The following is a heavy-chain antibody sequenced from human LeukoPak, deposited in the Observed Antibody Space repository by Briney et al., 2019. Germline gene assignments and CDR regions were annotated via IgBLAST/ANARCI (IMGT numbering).Heavy chain of an antibody. V-gene: IGHV3-9*01. D-gene: IGHD6-6*01. CDR3: ARGSHRIEYRRSAAFDP. CDR1: GFTFDDYA. CDR2: ISWNSGSI. J-gene: IGHJ5*02. Sequence: PGGSLRLSCAASGFTFDDYAMHWVRQAPGKGLEWVSGISWNSGSIVYADSVKGRFSISRDNSKNTLYLQMNSLRAEDTAVYYCARGSHRIEYRRSAAFDPCGQGTLVTVSS.